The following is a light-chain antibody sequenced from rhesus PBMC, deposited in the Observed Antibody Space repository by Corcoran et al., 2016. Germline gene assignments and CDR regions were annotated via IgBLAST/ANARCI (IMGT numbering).Light chain of an antibody. CDR2: AAS. CDR3: LQDYTTPLT. Sequence: DIQMTQSPSSLSASVGDRVTVTCRASHGINKALSWYQQKPGKAPTLLIYAASSLQTGVSSRFSGSGSGTDFTRTIRSLQPEDVATYYCLQDYTTPLTFGGGTKVEIK. CDR1: HGINKA. J-gene: IGKJ4*01. V-gene: IGKV1-94*01.